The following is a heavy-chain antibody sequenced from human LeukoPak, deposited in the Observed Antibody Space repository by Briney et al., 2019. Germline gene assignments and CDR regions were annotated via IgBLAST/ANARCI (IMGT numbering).Heavy chain of an antibody. D-gene: IGHD3-10*02. V-gene: IGHV3-21*01. CDR2: ISSSSSYI. CDR3: ARVYVRGVKGVDY. CDR1: GFTFRNYN. J-gene: IGHJ4*02. Sequence: GSLRLSCAASGFTFRNYNMNWVRQAPGKGLEWVSSISSSSSYIYYADSVKGRFTISRDNAKNSLYLQMNSLRAEDTAVYYCARVYVRGVKGVDYWGQGTLVTVSS.